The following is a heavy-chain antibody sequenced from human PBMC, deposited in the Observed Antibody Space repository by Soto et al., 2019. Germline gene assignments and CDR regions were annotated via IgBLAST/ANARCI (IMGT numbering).Heavy chain of an antibody. Sequence: PSETLSLPCTLSGDSSSSYYWSWIRQPPGNGLEWIGYISHSGNTNYNPSLKSQVTISLDTPKNQFSLKVTSVPAADKAVYYCECIRGSRGSPSECWGQGAQVSVSS. V-gene: IGHV4-59*01. CDR2: ISHSGNT. CDR3: ECIRGSRGSPSEC. D-gene: IGHD2-15*01. J-gene: IGHJ4*02. CDR1: GDSSSSYY.